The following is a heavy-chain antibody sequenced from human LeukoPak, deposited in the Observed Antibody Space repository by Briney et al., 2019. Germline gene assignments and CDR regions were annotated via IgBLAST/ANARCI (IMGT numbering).Heavy chain of an antibody. CDR2: ISDSGGSK. Sequence: GGSLRLSCAASGFTFSSYAMNWVRQAPGKGLEWVSVISDSGGSKYYADSVQGRFTTSRDNSKNTLYLQMNSLRLEDTAIYYCTRDPSYWGQGTLVSVSS. CDR1: GFTFSSYA. CDR3: TRDPSY. V-gene: IGHV3-23*01. J-gene: IGHJ4*02.